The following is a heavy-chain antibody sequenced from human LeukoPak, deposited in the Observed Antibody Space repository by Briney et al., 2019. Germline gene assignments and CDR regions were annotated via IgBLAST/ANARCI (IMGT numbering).Heavy chain of an antibody. CDR3: AKDRGYFDWLSYSYYYYGMDV. CDR1: GFTLTNYV. J-gene: IGHJ6*02. Sequence: GGSLRLSCAASGFTLTNYVMNWVRQAPGKGLEWVSTISGSGGDTVYADSVRGRFTISRDNSKNTLYLQMNSLRAEDTAVYYCAKDRGYFDWLSYSYYYYGMDVWGQGTTVTVSS. V-gene: IGHV3-23*01. CDR2: ISGSGGDT. D-gene: IGHD3-9*01.